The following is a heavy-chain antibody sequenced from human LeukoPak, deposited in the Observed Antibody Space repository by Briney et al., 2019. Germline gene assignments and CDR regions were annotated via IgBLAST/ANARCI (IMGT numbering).Heavy chain of an antibody. CDR1: GGSISSHY. D-gene: IGHD2-15*01. Sequence: SETLSLTCTVSGGSISSHYWSWIRQPPGKGLEWIGYIYYSGSTNYNPSLKSRVTISVDTSKNQFSLKLSSVTAADTAVYYCARVVEGLLDYWGQGTLVTVSS. CDR3: ARVVEGLLDY. CDR2: IYYSGST. V-gene: IGHV4-59*11. J-gene: IGHJ4*02.